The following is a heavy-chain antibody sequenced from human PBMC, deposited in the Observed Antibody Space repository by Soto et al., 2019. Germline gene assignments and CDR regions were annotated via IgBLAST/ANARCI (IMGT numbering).Heavy chain of an antibody. Sequence: QLQLQESGPRLVKASETLSLTCTVSGGFISSSSSYWGWIRQSPGKGLEWIANIHSGGTTYYNSSLKSRVIISVDTSKDQFSLWMSSVTAADTAVYYCARLLTPAFGRDYFDRWGQGTLVIVSS. D-gene: IGHD3-10*01. J-gene: IGHJ4*02. CDR2: IHSGGTT. V-gene: IGHV4-39*01. CDR1: GGFISSSSSY. CDR3: ARLLTPAFGRDYFDR.